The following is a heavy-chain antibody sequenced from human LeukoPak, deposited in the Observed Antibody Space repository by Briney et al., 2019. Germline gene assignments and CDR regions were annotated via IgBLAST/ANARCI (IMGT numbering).Heavy chain of an antibody. D-gene: IGHD4-23*01. CDR1: GFTFGDYA. V-gene: IGHV3-49*04. CDR3: TKGAYGGNPYYFDY. Sequence: PGGSLRLSCTASGFTFGDYAMSWVRQAPGKGLEWVGFIRSKAYGGTTEYAASVKGRFTISRDDSKGIAYLQMNSLKTEDTAVYYCTKGAYGGNPYYFDYWGQGTLVTVSS. CDR2: IRSKAYGGTT. J-gene: IGHJ4*02.